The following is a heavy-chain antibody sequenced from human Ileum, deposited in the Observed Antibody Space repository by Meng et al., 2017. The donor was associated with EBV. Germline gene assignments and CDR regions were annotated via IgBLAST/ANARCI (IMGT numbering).Heavy chain of an antibody. V-gene: IGHV1-3*04. D-gene: IGHD6-19*01. CDR1: GYTFTSYA. J-gene: IGHJ4*02. Sequence: QVQLVQSGAEIKKPGATVEVSCKASGYTFTSYAMNWVRQDPGQRLEWMGWINTGNGETKYSQKFQGRVTLTRDTSASTAYMELSSLRSEDTAVYYCASRPGIAVAGFDYWGQGTLVTVSS. CDR2: INTGNGET. CDR3: ASRPGIAVAGFDY.